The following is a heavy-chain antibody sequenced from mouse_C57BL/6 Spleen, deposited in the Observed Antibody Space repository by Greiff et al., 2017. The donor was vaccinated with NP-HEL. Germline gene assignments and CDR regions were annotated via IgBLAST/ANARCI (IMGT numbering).Heavy chain of an antibody. CDR1: GYTFTSYW. Sequence: QVQLQQPGAELVRPGSSVKLSCKASGYTFTSYWMHWVKQRPIQGLEWIGNIDPSDSETHYNQKFKDKATLTVDKSSSTAYMQLSSLTSEDSAVYYCARVYYYGSSELYYAMDYWGQGTSVTVSS. J-gene: IGHJ4*01. V-gene: IGHV1-52*01. CDR2: IDPSDSET. CDR3: ARVYYYGSSELYYAMDY. D-gene: IGHD1-1*01.